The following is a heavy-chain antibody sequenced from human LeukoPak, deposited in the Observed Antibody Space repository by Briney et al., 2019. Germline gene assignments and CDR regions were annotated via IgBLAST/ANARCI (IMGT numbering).Heavy chain of an antibody. Sequence: ASVKVSCKASGYTFTGYYMHWVRQAPGQGLEWMGWISAYNGNTNYAQKLQGRVTMTTDTSTSTAYMELRSLRSDDTAVYYCASTPESARYFDWSGPHYYYYMDVWGKGTTVTVSS. CDR1: GYTFTGYY. CDR2: ISAYNGNT. CDR3: ASTPESARYFDWSGPHYYYYMDV. D-gene: IGHD3-9*01. V-gene: IGHV1-18*04. J-gene: IGHJ6*03.